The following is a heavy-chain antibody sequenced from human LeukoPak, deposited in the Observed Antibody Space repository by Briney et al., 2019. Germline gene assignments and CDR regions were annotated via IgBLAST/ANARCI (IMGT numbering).Heavy chain of an antibody. Sequence: SQTLSLTCTVSGGSISSGDYYWSWIRQPPGKGLEWIGYIYYSGSTYYNPSLKSRVTTSVDTSKNQFSLKLSSVTAADTAVYYCARKYSGYYYGMDVWGQGTTVTVSS. CDR3: ARKYSGYYYGMDV. CDR2: IYYSGST. V-gene: IGHV4-30-4*01. CDR1: GGSISSGDYY. D-gene: IGHD3-22*01. J-gene: IGHJ6*02.